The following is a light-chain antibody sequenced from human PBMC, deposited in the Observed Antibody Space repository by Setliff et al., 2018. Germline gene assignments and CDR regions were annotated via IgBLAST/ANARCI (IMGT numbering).Light chain of an antibody. J-gene: IGLJ1*01. CDR2: DVS. Sequence: QSALAQPASVSGSPGQSITISCSGTSSDVGSYDFVSWYQQYPGKAPKLIIYDVSSRPSGVSNRFSGSKAGNTASLTISGLQAEDEADYYCSAYTSSSTYVFGIGTKVT. CDR1: SSDVGSYDF. V-gene: IGLV2-14*01. CDR3: SAYTSSSTYV.